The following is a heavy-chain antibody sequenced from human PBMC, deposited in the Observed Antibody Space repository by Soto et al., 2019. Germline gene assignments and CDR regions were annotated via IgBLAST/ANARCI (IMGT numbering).Heavy chain of an antibody. CDR3: AKADLYYGMDV. V-gene: IGHV3-30*18. J-gene: IGHJ6*02. CDR2: ISYDGSNK. Sequence: QVQLVESGGGVVQPGRSLRLSCAASGFTFSSYGMHWVRQALGKGLEWVAVISYDGSNKYYADSVKGRFTISRDNSKNTLYLQMNSLRAEDTAVYYCAKADLYYGMDVWGQGTTVTVSS. CDR1: GFTFSSYG.